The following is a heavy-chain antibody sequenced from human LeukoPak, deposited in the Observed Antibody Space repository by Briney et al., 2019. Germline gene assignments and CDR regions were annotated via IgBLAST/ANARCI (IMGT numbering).Heavy chain of an antibody. CDR2: IYSGGST. D-gene: IGHD2-2*01. J-gene: IGHJ6*02. V-gene: IGHV3-53*01. Sequence: GGSLRLSCAASGFTVSSNYMSWVRQAPGKGLEWGSVIYSGGSTYYADSVKGRFTISRDNSKNTLYLQMNSLRAEDTAVYYCARVVPAAKNYYYYGMDVWGQGTTVTVSS. CDR1: GFTVSSNY. CDR3: ARVVPAAKNYYYYGMDV.